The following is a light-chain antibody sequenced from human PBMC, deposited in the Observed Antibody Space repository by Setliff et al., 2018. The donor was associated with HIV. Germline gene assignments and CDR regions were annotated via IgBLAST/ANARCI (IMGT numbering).Light chain of an antibody. CDR1: SSYVGLYNF. CDR2: DVT. Sequence: QSVLTQPASVSGSPGQSITISCTGTSSYVGLYNFVSCYQQHPGKVPNLIIYDVTNRPSGISHRFSGAKSGNTASLTISGLQADDEADYYCSSFRTSRKFVFGTGTKVTVL. J-gene: IGLJ1*01. V-gene: IGLV2-14*01. CDR3: SSFRTSRKFV.